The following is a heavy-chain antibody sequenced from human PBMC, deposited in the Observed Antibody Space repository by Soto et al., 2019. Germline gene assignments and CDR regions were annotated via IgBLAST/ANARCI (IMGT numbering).Heavy chain of an antibody. V-gene: IGHV4-39*01. Sequence: SETLSLTGIVSGESTSSSSYYWGWIRQPPGKGLEWIGSIYYSGRTYYNPSFKSRATISIDTSKNQFSLKLSSVTATDTAVYYCARQRTTVVTQAYFDHWGQGALVTVSS. J-gene: IGHJ4*02. D-gene: IGHD2-21*02. CDR3: ARQRTTVVTQAYFDH. CDR2: IYYSGRT. CDR1: GESTSSSSYY.